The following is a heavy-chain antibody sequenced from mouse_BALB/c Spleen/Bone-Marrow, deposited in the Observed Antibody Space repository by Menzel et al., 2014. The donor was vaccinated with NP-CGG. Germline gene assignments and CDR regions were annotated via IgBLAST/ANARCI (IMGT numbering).Heavy chain of an antibody. Sequence: EVKLQESGGGLVQPGGSLKLSCATSGFTFSDYYMYWVRQTPEKRLEWVAYISNGGGSTYYPDTVKGRSTISRDSAKNTLYLQMSRLKSEDTAMYYCARPLYDGYYVAYWGQGTLVTVSA. V-gene: IGHV5-12*02. CDR2: ISNGGGST. D-gene: IGHD2-3*01. J-gene: IGHJ3*01. CDR3: ARPLYDGYYVAY. CDR1: GFTFSDYY.